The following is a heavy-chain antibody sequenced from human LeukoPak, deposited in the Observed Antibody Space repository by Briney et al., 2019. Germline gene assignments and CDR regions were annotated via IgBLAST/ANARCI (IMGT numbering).Heavy chain of an antibody. D-gene: IGHD4-23*01. Sequence: GESLKISCKGSGYTFTNYWIAWVRQMPGKGLEWMGIIYPDDSHTRYSPSFQGQVTISADKSISTAYLQWGSLQASDTAMYYCARRGYSGNFPDYRGQGTLVTVSS. CDR3: ARRGYSGNFPDY. CDR2: IYPDDSHT. J-gene: IGHJ4*02. CDR1: GYTFTNYW. V-gene: IGHV5-51*01.